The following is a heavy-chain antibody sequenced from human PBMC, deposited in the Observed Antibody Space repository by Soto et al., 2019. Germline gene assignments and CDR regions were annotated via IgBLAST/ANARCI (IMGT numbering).Heavy chain of an antibody. CDR2: ISSSSSYI. V-gene: IGHV3-21*01. CDR3: ARESTVVPAARIYYYYYMDV. CDR1: GFTFSSYS. J-gene: IGHJ6*03. Sequence: LSLTCAASGFTFSSYSMNWVRQAPGKGLEWVSSISSSSSYIYYADSVKGRFTISRDNAKNSLYLQMNSLRAEDTAVYYCARESTVVPAARIYYYYYMDVWGKGTTVTVSS. D-gene: IGHD2-2*01.